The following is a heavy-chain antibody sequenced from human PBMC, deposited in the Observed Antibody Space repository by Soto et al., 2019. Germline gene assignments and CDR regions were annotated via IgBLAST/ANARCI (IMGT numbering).Heavy chain of an antibody. V-gene: IGHV1-69*02. CDR1: GGSLSSYP. D-gene: IGHD2-8*02. J-gene: IGHJ6*03. CDR3: ARPTGGHDAGGNYMDV. Sequence: QVQLLQSGSEVKKPGSSVKVSCRASGGSLSSYPVTWVRQAPGQGLEWMGRIIPIVGLTNYAPKFQGRVTITADKSTSTAYMELSSLRSDDTAVYYCARPTGGHDAGGNYMDVWGKGTTVIVSS. CDR2: IIPIVGLT.